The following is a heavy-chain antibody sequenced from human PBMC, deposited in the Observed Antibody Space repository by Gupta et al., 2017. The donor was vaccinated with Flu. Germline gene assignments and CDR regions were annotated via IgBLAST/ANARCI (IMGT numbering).Heavy chain of an antibody. CDR3: AHDLGTTVIGWYFDL. CDR2: IYYSGST. D-gene: IGHD4-17*01. J-gene: IGHJ2*01. V-gene: IGHV4-39*01. Sequence: QPPGKGLEWIGSIYYSGSTYYNPSLKSRVTISVDTSKNQFSLKLSSVTAADTAVYYCAHDLGTTVIGWYFDLWGRGTLVTVSS.